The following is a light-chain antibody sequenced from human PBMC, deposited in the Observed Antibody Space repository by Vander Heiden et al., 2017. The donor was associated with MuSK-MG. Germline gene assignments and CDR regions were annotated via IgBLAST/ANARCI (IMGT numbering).Light chain of an antibody. J-gene: IGLJ3*02. CDR2: EDR. CDR3: QAWDSSTWV. CDR1: KVGDKS. Sequence: SNELTRPRSVSVSPGQAVSITCFGDKVGDKSVSWYQQKTGQSPMLVIYEDRRRTFGIPERFSGSNSATTATLTISGTQAVDDADYYCQAWDSSTWVFGGGTKLTVL. V-gene: IGLV3-1*01.